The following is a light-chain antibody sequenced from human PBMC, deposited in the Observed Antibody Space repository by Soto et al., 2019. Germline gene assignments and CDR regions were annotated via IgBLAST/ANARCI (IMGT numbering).Light chain of an antibody. Sequence: IVMTQSPLSLPVTPGEPASISCRSSQNLLHSDGFNYLDWYLQKPGQSPQLLIFLGSYRASGVPDRFSSSGSGTDFALRISRVEAEDVGVYYCMQAIQTRTFGPGTKVDIK. CDR1: QNLLHSDGFNY. CDR3: MQAIQTRT. V-gene: IGKV2-28*01. CDR2: LGS. J-gene: IGKJ1*01.